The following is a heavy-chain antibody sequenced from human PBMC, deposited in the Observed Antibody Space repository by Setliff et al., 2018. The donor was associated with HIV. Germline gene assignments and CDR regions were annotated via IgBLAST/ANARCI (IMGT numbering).Heavy chain of an antibody. CDR1: GGSISSYY. CDR2: IYYSGST. CDR3: ARGGYSYGFGRHRAYFQY. D-gene: IGHD5-18*01. V-gene: IGHV4-59*12. J-gene: IGHJ1*01. Sequence: SETLSLTCTVSGGSISSYYWSWIRQPAGKGLEWIGHIYYSGSTNYNPSLKSRVTISVDTSKNQFSLKLSSVTAADTAVFYCARGGYSYGFGRHRAYFQYWGRGTQVTVSS.